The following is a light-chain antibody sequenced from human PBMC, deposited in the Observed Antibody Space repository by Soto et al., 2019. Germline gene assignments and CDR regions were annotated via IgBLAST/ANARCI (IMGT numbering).Light chain of an antibody. V-gene: IGLV8-61*01. CDR1: SGSVSADSF. CDR2: STN. J-gene: IGLJ3*02. CDR3: VLFLGNGIWA. Sequence: QTVVTQEPSFSVSPGGTVTLTCGLSSGSVSADSFPTWFQQTPGQPPRTLMHSTNIRSSGVPDRFSGSILGNKAALTITGAQADDESDYYCVLFLGNGIWACGGGTKVTVL.